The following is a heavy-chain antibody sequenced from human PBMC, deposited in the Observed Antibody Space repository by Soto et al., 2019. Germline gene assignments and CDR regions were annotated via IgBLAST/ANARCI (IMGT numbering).Heavy chain of an antibody. D-gene: IGHD4-17*01. Sequence: GGSLRLSCVASGFTFSTYAMSWVRQAPGKGLEWVSALTPSGGETYYADSVKGRFTISRDNSMNALYLQMNSLRIEDTAVYYCAHPRGYGVFDAYDIWGQGTMVTVSS. CDR1: GFTFSTYA. V-gene: IGHV3-23*01. CDR2: LTPSGGET. J-gene: IGHJ3*02. CDR3: AHPRGYGVFDAYDI.